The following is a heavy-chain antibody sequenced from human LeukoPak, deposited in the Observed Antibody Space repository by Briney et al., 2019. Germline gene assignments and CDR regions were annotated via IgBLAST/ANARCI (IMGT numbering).Heavy chain of an antibody. CDR3: ARVALTMAYSGSSTGGNWFDP. CDR1: GGSISSYY. Sequence: ASETLSLTCTVSGGSISSYYWSWIRQPPGKGLEWIGRIYTSGSTNYNPSLKSRVTMSVDTSKNQFSLKLSSVTAADTAVYYCARVALTMAYSGSSTGGNWFDPWGQGTLVTVSS. CDR2: IYTSGST. V-gene: IGHV4-4*07. J-gene: IGHJ5*02. D-gene: IGHD1-26*01.